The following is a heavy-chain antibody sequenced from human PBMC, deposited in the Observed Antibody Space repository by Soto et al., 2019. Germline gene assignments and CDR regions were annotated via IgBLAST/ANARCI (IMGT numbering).Heavy chain of an antibody. CDR2: ISAYNGNT. V-gene: IGHV1-18*04. Sequence: ASVKVSCKASGYTFTSYGISWVRQAPGQGLEWMGWISAYNGNTNYAQKLQGRVTMTTDTSTSTAYMELRSLRSDDTAVYYCARDLTISSTDGPLDPWGHGTLVTVSS. J-gene: IGHJ5*02. D-gene: IGHD1-1*01. CDR1: GYTFTSYG. CDR3: ARDLTISSTDGPLDP.